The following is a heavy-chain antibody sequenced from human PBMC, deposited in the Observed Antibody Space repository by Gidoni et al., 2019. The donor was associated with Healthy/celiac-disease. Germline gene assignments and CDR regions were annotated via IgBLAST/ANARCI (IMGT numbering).Heavy chain of an antibody. D-gene: IGHD6-19*01. CDR1: GFPFSSYA. CDR2: ISGSGGST. Sequence: EVQLLESGGGLVQPGGSLSLSCAASGFPFSSYAMSWVRQAPGKGLEWVSAISGSGGSTYYADSVKGRFTISRDNSKNTLYLQMNSLRAEDTAVYYCATLAVSFYGMDVWGQGTTVTVSS. J-gene: IGHJ6*02. CDR3: ATLAVSFYGMDV. V-gene: IGHV3-23*01.